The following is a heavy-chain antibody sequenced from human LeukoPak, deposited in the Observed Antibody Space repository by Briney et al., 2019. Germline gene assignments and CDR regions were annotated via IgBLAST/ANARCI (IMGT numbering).Heavy chain of an antibody. J-gene: IGHJ4*02. CDR1: GFSVTTDSYC. CDR3: ARDHFGSLDS. D-gene: IGHD3-10*01. CDR2: DYCGGNT. V-gene: IGHV4-61*01. Sequence: SETLSLTCTVSGFSVTTDSYCWGWIRQPPGKGLEWIGYDYCGGNTNYDPSLKRRVAISVDTSKNQFSLTLTSVTAADTAVYFCARDHFGSLDSWGQGILVTVSS.